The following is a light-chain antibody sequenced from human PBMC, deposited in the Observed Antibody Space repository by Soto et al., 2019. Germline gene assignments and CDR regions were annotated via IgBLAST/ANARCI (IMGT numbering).Light chain of an antibody. J-gene: IGLJ2*01. V-gene: IGLV2-14*01. CDR1: SSDVGGYNY. Sequence: QSALTQPASVSGSPGQSITISCTGTSSDVGGYNYVSWYQQHPGKAPKLMIYDVSNRPSGVSNRFSGSKSGNTASLTISGLQAEDEADYYCCSYTRGSTVVFGGGTKLTVL. CDR2: DVS. CDR3: CSYTRGSTVV.